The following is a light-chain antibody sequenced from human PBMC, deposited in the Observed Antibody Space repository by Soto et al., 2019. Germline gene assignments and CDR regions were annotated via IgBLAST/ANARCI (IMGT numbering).Light chain of an antibody. CDR2: DAS. Sequence: EIVLTQSPGTLSLSPGERATLSCRASQIVSSSYLLWHQLKPGQAPRLLIYDASSRATGIPDRFSGSGSGTDFTLTISRLEPEDFAVYYCQQYGSSPFTFGQGTKLEIK. J-gene: IGKJ2*01. V-gene: IGKV3-20*01. CDR1: QIVSSSY. CDR3: QQYGSSPFT.